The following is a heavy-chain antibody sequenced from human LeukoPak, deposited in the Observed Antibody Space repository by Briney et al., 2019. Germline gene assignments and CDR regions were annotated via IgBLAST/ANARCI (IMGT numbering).Heavy chain of an antibody. CDR3: ARDRGIAVAGGTGNFDY. D-gene: IGHD6-19*01. Sequence: ASVKVSCKVSGYTLTELSMHWVRQAPGKGLEWMGGFDPEDGETVYAQRFQGRVTITADESTSTAYMELSSLRSEDTAVYYCARDRGIAVAGGTGNFDYWGQGTLVTVSS. V-gene: IGHV1-24*01. CDR2: FDPEDGET. CDR1: GYTLTELS. J-gene: IGHJ4*02.